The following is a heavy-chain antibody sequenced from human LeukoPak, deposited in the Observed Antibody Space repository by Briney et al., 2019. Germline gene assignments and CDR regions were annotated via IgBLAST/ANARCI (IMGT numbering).Heavy chain of an antibody. Sequence: GGSLRLSCAASGFTFSSYDMTWVRQAPGKRLEWVSGISGSGGTTYSADSVEGRFTISRDNSKNTVYLQMNSLRADDTAVYYCARGGYNYFDNWGQGTLVTVSS. CDR2: ISGSGGTT. D-gene: IGHD5-12*01. CDR3: ARGGYNYFDN. CDR1: GFTFSSYD. V-gene: IGHV3-23*01. J-gene: IGHJ4*02.